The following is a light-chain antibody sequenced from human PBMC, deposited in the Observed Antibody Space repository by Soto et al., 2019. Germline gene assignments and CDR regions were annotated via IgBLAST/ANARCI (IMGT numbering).Light chain of an antibody. Sequence: IVMTQSPATLSASPGERATLSCRASQSVRSNLAWYKQKPGQAPRLLIVGSSSRATGIPDRFSGSGSGTDFTLTISSLEPEDCAVYYCHQRSNWPRTFGQGTKVDIK. V-gene: IGKV3-11*01. CDR2: GSS. CDR3: HQRSNWPRT. CDR1: QSVRSN. J-gene: IGKJ1*01.